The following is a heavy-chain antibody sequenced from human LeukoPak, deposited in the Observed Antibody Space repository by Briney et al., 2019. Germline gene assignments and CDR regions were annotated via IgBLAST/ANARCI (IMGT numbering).Heavy chain of an antibody. CDR1: GYTFTDYY. V-gene: IGHV1-2*02. CDR3: ARDLSLGLGYNSDFDY. CDR2: INPNSGGT. D-gene: IGHD5-24*01. J-gene: IGHJ4*02. Sequence: GASVKVSCKASGYTFTDYYMHWVRQAPGQGLEWMGWINPNSGGTNYAQKFQGRVTMTRDTSISTAYMELSRLRSDDTAVYYCARDLSLGLGYNSDFDYWGQGTLVTVSS.